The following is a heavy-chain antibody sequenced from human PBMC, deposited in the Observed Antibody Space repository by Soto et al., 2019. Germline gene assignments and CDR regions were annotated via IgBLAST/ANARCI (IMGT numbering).Heavy chain of an antibody. CDR2: INPSDGST. D-gene: IGHD2-15*01. CDR3: ARILSQWYDY. J-gene: IGHJ4*02. Sequence: QVQLVQSGADVKKPGASVKVSCKASGYSFTSHYMHWVRQAPGQGLEWLGIINPSDGSTSYAQKFQGRVTMTRDTSTSTLYMELSSLNSEDTAVYYCARILSQWYDYWGQGTLVTVTS. V-gene: IGHV1-46*01. CDR1: GYSFTSHY.